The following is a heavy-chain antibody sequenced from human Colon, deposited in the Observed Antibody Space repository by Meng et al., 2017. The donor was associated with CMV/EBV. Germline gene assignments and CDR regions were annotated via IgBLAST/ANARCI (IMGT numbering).Heavy chain of an antibody. D-gene: IGHD2-21*01. CDR2: ISYDGSNK. CDR3: ARERGVYCGGDCPLPY. V-gene: IGHV3-30*19. Sequence: GGSLRLSCAASGFTFSSYGMHWVRQAPGKGLEWVAVISYDGSNKYYADSVKGRFTISRDNSKNTLYLQMNSLRAEDTAVYYCARERGVYCGGDCPLPYWGQGTLVTVSS. J-gene: IGHJ4*02. CDR1: GFTFSSYG.